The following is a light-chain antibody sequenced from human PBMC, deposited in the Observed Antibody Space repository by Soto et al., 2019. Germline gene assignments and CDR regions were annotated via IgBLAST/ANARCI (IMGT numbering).Light chain of an antibody. V-gene: IGKV3-15*01. Sequence: EIVMTQSPATLSVSPGERATLSCRASQSVSSNLAWYQQKPGQAPRLLIYGASTRATGIPARFSGSRSGTEFTLTISSLQSEDLAVYYCQQYNSWPPLTFGGGPKVEIK. J-gene: IGKJ4*01. CDR3: QQYNSWPPLT. CDR1: QSVSSN. CDR2: GAS.